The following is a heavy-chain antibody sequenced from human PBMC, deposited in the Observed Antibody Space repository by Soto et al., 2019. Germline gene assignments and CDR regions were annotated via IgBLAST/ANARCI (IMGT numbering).Heavy chain of an antibody. J-gene: IGHJ6*02. Sequence: QVQLQESGPGLVKPSETLSLTCTVSGVSVNSGNYYWSWIRQTPGKGLEWIGYIYQRGSTRYNPSLKSRATISLATSKNQFSLKMSSVTAADAAGYDGASGTIYHCARMDVWGQGKMVTVSS. V-gene: IGHV4-61*01. CDR3: ASGTIYHCARMDV. CDR2: IYQRGST. CDR1: GVSVNSGNYY. D-gene: IGHD2-2*01.